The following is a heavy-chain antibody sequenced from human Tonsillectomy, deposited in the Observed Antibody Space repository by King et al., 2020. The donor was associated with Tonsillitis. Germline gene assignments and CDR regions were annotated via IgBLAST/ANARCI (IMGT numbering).Heavy chain of an antibody. V-gene: IGHV3-74*01. D-gene: IGHD4-17*01. J-gene: IGHJ3*01. CDR1: GFTFSHHW. CDR2: INSDSSNA. Sequence: VQLVESGGGLVQPGGSLRLSCAASGFTFSHHWMYWVRQAPGKGLVWVARINSDSSNANYADSVKGRFTIYRDNAKNTVYLQMNSLRAEDTAVYYCARYADYILSFDFWGQGTMVTVSS. CDR3: ARYADYILSFDF.